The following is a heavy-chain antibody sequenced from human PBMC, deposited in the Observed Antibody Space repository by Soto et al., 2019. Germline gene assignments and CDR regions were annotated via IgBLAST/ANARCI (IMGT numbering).Heavy chain of an antibody. CDR2: ISGSGGTT. D-gene: IGHD4-17*01. V-gene: IGHV3-23*01. CDR3: AKGFYYGVPVLVDY. J-gene: IGHJ4*02. CDR1: GFTVSSNY. Sequence: GGSLRLSCAASGFTVSSNYMSWVRQAPGKGLEWVSTISGSGGTTFYADSVKGPFTISRDNSENTLYLQMNSLRAEDTAVYYCAKGFYYGVPVLVDYWGQGALVTVSS.